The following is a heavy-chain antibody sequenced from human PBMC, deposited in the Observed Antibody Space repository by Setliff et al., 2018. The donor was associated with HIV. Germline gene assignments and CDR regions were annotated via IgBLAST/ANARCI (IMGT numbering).Heavy chain of an antibody. CDR3: ARGLNYYGSGSYLPLGY. V-gene: IGHV4-34*01. D-gene: IGHD3-10*01. CDR2: INHSGST. Sequence: SETLSLTCAGFGGSFSGYYWTWIRQPPGKGLEWIGGINHSGSTDYNPSLKSRVTISVDTFKRQISLKLSSVTAADTAVYYCARGLNYYGSGSYLPLGYLGQGTLVTVSS. J-gene: IGHJ4*02. CDR1: GGSFSGYY.